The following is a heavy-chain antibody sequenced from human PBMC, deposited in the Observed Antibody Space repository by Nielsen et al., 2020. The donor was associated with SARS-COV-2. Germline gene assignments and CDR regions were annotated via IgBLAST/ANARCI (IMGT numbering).Heavy chain of an antibody. V-gene: IGHV4-59*12. J-gene: IGHJ4*02. Sequence: SETLSLTCTVSGGSISSYYWSWIRQPPGKGLEWIGYIYYSGSTYYNPSLKSRVTISVDTSKNQFSLKLSSVTAADTAVYYCARESRMVRGVHFDYWGQGTLVTVSS. CDR1: GGSISSYY. D-gene: IGHD3-10*01. CDR2: IYYSGST. CDR3: ARESRMVRGVHFDY.